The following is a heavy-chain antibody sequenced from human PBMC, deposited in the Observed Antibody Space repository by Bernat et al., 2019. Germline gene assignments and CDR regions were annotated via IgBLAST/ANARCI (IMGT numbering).Heavy chain of an antibody. V-gene: IGHV3-30*01. Sequence: QVQLVESGGGVVQPGRSLRLSCAASGFTFSSYAMHWVRQAPGKGLEWVAVISYDGSNKYYADSVKGRFTISRDNSKNTLYLQMNSLRAEDTAVYYCARKGESAVTTVRESFDYWGQGTLVTVSS. D-gene: IGHD4-4*01. CDR1: GFTFSSYA. CDR2: ISYDGSNK. J-gene: IGHJ4*02. CDR3: ARKGESAVTTVRESFDY.